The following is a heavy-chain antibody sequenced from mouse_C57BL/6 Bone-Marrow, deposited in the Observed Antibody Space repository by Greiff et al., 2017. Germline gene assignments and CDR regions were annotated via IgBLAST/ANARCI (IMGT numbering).Heavy chain of an antibody. D-gene: IGHD3-3*01. J-gene: IGHJ3*01. CDR1: GYTFTNYW. CDR3: ARGEGPAWFAY. V-gene: IGHV1-63*01. Sequence: QVQLKESGAELVRPGTSVKMSCKASGYTFTNYWIGWAKQRPGHGLEWIGDIYPGGGYTNYNEKFKGKATLTEDKSSSTAYMQFSSLTSEDSAIYYCARGEGPAWFAYWGQGTLVTVSA. CDR2: IYPGGGYT.